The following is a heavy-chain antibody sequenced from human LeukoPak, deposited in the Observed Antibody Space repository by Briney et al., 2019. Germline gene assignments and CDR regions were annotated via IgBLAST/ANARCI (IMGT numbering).Heavy chain of an antibody. Sequence: GGSLRLSCAASGFTFSSYSMNWVRPAPGKGLEWVSSISSSSSYIYYADSVKGRFTISRDNAKNSLYLQMNSLRAEDTAVYYCARGEARREFYSGGYYWGQGTLVTVSS. J-gene: IGHJ4*02. CDR3: ARGEARREFYSGGYY. CDR2: ISSSSSYI. CDR1: GFTFSSYS. D-gene: IGHD2-21*01. V-gene: IGHV3-21*04.